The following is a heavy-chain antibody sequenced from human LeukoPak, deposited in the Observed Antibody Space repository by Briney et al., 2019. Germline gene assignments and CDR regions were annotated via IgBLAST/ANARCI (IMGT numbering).Heavy chain of an antibody. Sequence: GSLRLSCAASGFAFSGSWMSWVRQAPGKGLEWIGYIYYSGSTNYNPSLKSRVTISVDTSKNQFSLKLSSVTAADTAVYYCARAFSSLDTAMEYYFDYWGQGTLVTVSS. D-gene: IGHD5-18*01. V-gene: IGHV4-59*01. J-gene: IGHJ4*02. CDR1: GFAFSGSW. CDR2: IYYSGST. CDR3: ARAFSSLDTAMEYYFDY.